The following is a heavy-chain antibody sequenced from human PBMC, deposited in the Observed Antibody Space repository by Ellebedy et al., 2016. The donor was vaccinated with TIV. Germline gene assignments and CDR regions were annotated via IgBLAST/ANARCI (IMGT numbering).Heavy chain of an antibody. V-gene: IGHV3-74*01. CDR2: INSDGSAT. D-gene: IGHD1-26*01. CDR3: VRDPYSYGP. CDR1: GFTFSNYW. Sequence: GESLKISCAASGFTFSNYWMHWVRQAPGKGLVWVSRINSDGSATNHADSVKGRFTISRDNAKNTLYLQMNSRRDDDTAIYYCVRDPYSYGPWGQGTLVTVSS. J-gene: IGHJ5*02.